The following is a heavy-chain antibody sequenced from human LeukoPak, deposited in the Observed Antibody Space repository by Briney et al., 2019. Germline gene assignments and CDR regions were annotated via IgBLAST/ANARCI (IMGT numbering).Heavy chain of an antibody. Sequence: ASVKVSCKASGYTFTSYGISWVRQAPGQGLEWMGWISAYNGNTNYAQKLQGRVTMTTDTSTSTAYMELRSLRSDDTAVYYCARAYYYDTSGYSTSYYFDYWGQGTLVTVSS. CDR3: ARAYYYDTSGYSTSYYFDY. CDR2: ISAYNGNT. V-gene: IGHV1-18*01. CDR1: GYTFTSYG. J-gene: IGHJ4*02. D-gene: IGHD3-22*01.